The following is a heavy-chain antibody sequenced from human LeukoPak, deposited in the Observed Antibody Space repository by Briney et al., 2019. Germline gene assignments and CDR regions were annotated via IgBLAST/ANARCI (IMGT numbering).Heavy chain of an antibody. CDR1: GGSISSYY. CDR2: IYYSGST. V-gene: IGHV4-59*08. D-gene: IGHD2-15*01. J-gene: IGHJ5*02. Sequence: SETLSLTCTVSGGSISSYYWSWIRQPPGKGLEWIGYIYYSGSTNYNPSLKSRVTISVDTSKNQFSLKLISVTAAAPAVYDCARSPNKNVVVVAATHWFDPWGQGTLGTVSS. CDR3: ARSPNKNVVVVAATHWFDP.